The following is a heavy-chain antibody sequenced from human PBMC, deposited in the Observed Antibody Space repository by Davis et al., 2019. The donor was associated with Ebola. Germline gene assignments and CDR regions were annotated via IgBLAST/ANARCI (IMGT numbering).Heavy chain of an antibody. CDR2: ISGSGGST. CDR1: GFTFSSYA. Sequence: GESLKISCAASGFTFSSYAMSWVRQAPGKGLEWVSAISGSGGSTYYADSVKGRFTISRDNSKNTLYLQMNSLRAEDTAVYYCAKVNDFWSSNFDYWGQGTLVTVSS. J-gene: IGHJ4*02. V-gene: IGHV3-23*01. D-gene: IGHD3-3*01. CDR3: AKVNDFWSSNFDY.